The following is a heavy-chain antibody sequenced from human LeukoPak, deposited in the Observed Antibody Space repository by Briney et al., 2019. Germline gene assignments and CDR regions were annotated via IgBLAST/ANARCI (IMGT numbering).Heavy chain of an antibody. CDR2: ISSSSSYI. CDR3: ARDPTGTGGDAFDI. J-gene: IGHJ3*02. V-gene: IGHV3-21*01. CDR1: GFTFSSYS. Sequence: GGSLRLSCAASGFTFSSYSMNWVRQAPVKGLEWVSSISSSSSYIYYADSVKGRFTISRDNAKNSLYLQMNSLRAEDTAVYYCARDPTGTGGDAFDIWGQGTMVTVSS. D-gene: IGHD3-10*01.